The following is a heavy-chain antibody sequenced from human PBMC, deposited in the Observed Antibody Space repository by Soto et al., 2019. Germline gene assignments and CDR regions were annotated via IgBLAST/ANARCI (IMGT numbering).Heavy chain of an antibody. CDR1: GASFAGYY. Sequence: QVQLQQWGAGLLKPSETLSLTCPVYGASFAGYYWTWLRQSPGKGLEWIGEVSHSGIAKYNPSLGRRVTSSLDTSNNQFSLDRTSVTAADTAVYYGARYGGTSGGDCASWGRGTLASVSS. D-gene: IGHD2-15*01. J-gene: IGHJ2*01. V-gene: IGHV4-34*01. CDR3: ARYGGTSGGDCAS. CDR2: VSHSGIA.